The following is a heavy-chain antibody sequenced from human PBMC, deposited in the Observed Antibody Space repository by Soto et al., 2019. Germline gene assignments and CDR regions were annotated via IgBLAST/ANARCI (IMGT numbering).Heavy chain of an antibody. V-gene: IGHV3-53*01. J-gene: IGHJ4*02. CDR1: GFSVTANY. D-gene: IGHD5-12*01. Sequence: EVQVVESGGGLSQPGGSLRLSCEVSGFSVTANYMSWVRQAPGKGLEWVSVIYSGGSTYYIASVKGRFSISRDISKNTLYLQMNSLRATDTAVYYCHGYGYWGQGTLVTVSS. CDR2: IYSGGST. CDR3: HGYGY.